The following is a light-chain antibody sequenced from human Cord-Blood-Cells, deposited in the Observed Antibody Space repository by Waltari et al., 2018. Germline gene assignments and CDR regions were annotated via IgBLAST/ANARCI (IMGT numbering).Light chain of an antibody. V-gene: IGKV3-11*01. J-gene: IGKJ5*01. CDR2: DAS. CDR3: QQRSNWPIT. Sequence: EIVLTQSPATLSLSPGERATLSCRASRSVSSYLAWYQQKPGQAPRLLIYDASNRATGIPARFSGSGSGTDFTLTISSLEPEDFAVYYCQQRSNWPITCGQGTRLEIK. CDR1: RSVSSY.